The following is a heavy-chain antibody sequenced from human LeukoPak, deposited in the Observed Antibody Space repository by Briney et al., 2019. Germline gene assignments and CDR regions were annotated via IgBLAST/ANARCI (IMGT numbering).Heavy chain of an antibody. CDR3: ARVGSYYDSSGYYGDY. Sequence: ASVKVSCKASGYTFTGYYMHWVRQAPGQGLEWRGWINPNSGGTNYAQKFQGRVTMTRDTSISTAYMELSRLRSDDTAVYYCARVGSYYDSSGYYGDYWGQGTLVTVSS. D-gene: IGHD3-22*01. CDR2: INPNSGGT. V-gene: IGHV1-2*02. CDR1: GYTFTGYY. J-gene: IGHJ4*02.